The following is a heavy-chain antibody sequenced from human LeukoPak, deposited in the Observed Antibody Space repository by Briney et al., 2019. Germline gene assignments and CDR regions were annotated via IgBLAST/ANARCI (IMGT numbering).Heavy chain of an antibody. J-gene: IGHJ5*02. D-gene: IGHD3-10*01. Sequence: PSETLSLTCAVSGYSISSGYYWGWIRQPPGKGLEWIGSIYHSGSTYYNPSLKSRVTISVDTSKNQFSLKLSSVTAAATAVYYCASHVLLWFGELLLPNWFDPWGQGTLVTVSS. CDR2: IYHSGST. CDR1: GYSISSGYY. CDR3: ASHVLLWFGELLLPNWFDP. V-gene: IGHV4-38-2*01.